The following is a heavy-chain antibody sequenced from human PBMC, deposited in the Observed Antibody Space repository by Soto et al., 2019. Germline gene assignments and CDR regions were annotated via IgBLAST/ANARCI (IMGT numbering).Heavy chain of an antibody. CDR2: INHSGST. D-gene: IGHD5-18*01. CDR1: GGSFSDYD. V-gene: IGHV4-34*01. J-gene: IGHJ6*02. Sequence: SETLCLTCAVYGGSFSDYDGSWIRHPPGKGLGWFGEINHSGSTNYNPSLKSRATISVDTSKNQFSLKLSSVTAADTAVYYCARGRRGYRYGGIYYYYSQGMDVWGQGPTVTVS. CDR3: ARGRRGYRYGGIYYYYSQGMDV.